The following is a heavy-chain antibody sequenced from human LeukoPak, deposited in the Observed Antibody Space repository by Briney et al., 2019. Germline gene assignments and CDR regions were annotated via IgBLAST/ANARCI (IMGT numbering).Heavy chain of an antibody. CDR1: GFTFSSYA. J-gene: IGHJ4*02. Sequence: GGSLRLSCAASGFTFSSYAMHWVRQAPGKGLEWVAVISYDGSNKYYADSVKGRFTISRDNSKNTLYLQMNSLRAEDTAVYYCARLRGVHDYWGQGTLVTVSS. V-gene: IGHV3-30*04. CDR3: ARLRGVHDY. CDR2: ISYDGSNK. D-gene: IGHD3-10*01.